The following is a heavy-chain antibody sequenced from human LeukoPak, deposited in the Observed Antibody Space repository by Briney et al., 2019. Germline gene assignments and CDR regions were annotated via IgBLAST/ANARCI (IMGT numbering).Heavy chain of an antibody. Sequence: NKSGPTLVNPTETLTLTCTVSGFSLSNARMGVGWIRQPPGKALEWLAHIFSSDEKSYSTSLRTRLTISKDTSKSQVVLTMTNMDPVDTATYYCARARRYSGYDRWSDPWGQGTLVTVSS. CDR2: IFSSDEK. V-gene: IGHV2-26*01. CDR3: ARARRYSGYDRWSDP. CDR1: GFSLSNARMG. J-gene: IGHJ5*02. D-gene: IGHD5-12*01.